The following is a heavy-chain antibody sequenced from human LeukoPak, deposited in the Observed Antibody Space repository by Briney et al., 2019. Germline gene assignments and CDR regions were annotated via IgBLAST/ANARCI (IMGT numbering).Heavy chain of an antibody. Sequence: SQTLSLTFAISGDSVSSNSAAWNWIRQSPSRGLEWLGRTYYRSKWYNDYAVSVKSRITINPDTSENQFSLQLNSVTPEDTAVYYRARQGDDLRDAFDIWGQATMVTVSS. J-gene: IGHJ3*02. V-gene: IGHV6-1*01. D-gene: IGHD5-12*01. CDR3: ARQGDDLRDAFDI. CDR2: TYYRSKWYN. CDR1: GDSVSSNSAA.